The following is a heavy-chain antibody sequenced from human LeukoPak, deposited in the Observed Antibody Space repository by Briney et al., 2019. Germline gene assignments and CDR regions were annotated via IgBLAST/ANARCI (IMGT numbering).Heavy chain of an antibody. Sequence: PGGSLRLSCAASGFTFSSYAMSWVRQAPGKGLEWVSAISGSGGSTYYADSVKGRFTISRDNSKNTLYLQMNSLRVEDTAVYYCAKSSCSSTSCSFFDYWGQGTLVTVSS. CDR1: GFTFSSYA. CDR2: ISGSGGST. J-gene: IGHJ4*02. CDR3: AKSSCSSTSCSFFDY. V-gene: IGHV3-23*01. D-gene: IGHD2-2*01.